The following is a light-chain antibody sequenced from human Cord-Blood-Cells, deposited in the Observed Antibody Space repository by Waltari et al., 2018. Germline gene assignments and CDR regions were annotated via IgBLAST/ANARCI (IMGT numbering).Light chain of an antibody. CDR2: DVR. Sequence: QSALTQPRSVSGSPGQLVNISCTGTSSDVGGYNYVSCYQQHPGKAPKLMIYDVRKRPSGVRDPFSCSKSDNTASLTISGLQAEDEADDYCGSSAGSYNVVFGGGTKLTVL. CDR3: GSSAGSYNVV. CDR1: SSDVGGYNY. V-gene: IGLV2-11*01. J-gene: IGLJ2*01.